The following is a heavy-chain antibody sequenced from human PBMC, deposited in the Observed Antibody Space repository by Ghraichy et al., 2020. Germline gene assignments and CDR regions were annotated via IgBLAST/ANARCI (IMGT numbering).Heavy chain of an antibody. CDR1: GGSISSYY. Sequence: SETLSLTCTVSGGSISSYYWSWIRQPPGKGLEWIGYIYYSGSTNYNPSLKSRVTISVDTSKNQFSLKLSSVTAADTAVYYCARVRSYYDSSGYYPRPNFDYWGQGTLVTVSS. D-gene: IGHD3-22*01. J-gene: IGHJ4*02. V-gene: IGHV4-59*01. CDR2: IYYSGST. CDR3: ARVRSYYDSSGYYPRPNFDY.